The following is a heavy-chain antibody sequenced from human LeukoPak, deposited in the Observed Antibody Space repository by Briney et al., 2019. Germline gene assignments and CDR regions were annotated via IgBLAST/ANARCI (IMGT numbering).Heavy chain of an antibody. CDR2: IYYSGST. J-gene: IGHJ4*02. Sequence: KPSETLSLTCTVSGGSISSSSYYWGWIRQPPGKGLEWIGSIYYSGSTYYNPSLKSRVTISVDTSKNQFSLKLSSVTAADTAVYYCARLLCGDYYFDYWGQGTLVTVSS. D-gene: IGHD4-17*01. V-gene: IGHV4-39*01. CDR1: GGSISSSSYY. CDR3: ARLLCGDYYFDY.